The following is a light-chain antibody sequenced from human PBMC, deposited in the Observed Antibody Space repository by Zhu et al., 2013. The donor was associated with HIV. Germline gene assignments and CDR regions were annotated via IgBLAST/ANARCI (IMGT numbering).Light chain of an antibody. Sequence: DIQMTQSPASLSASVGDRVTITCRASQTINIFLNWYQQIPGKAPKLLIYAASSLHTGGPSRFSGSGSETDFTLTIDSLQPEDSAIYYCQQSFSTPWTFGQGTKVEVK. J-gene: IGKJ1*01. CDR3: QQSFSTPWT. V-gene: IGKV1-39*01. CDR1: QTINIF. CDR2: AAS.